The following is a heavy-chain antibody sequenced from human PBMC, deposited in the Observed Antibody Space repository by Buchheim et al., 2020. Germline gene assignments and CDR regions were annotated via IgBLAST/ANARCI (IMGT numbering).Heavy chain of an antibody. CDR1: GFTFSSYG. D-gene: IGHD6-13*01. V-gene: IGHV3-30*18. Sequence: QVQLVESGGGVVQPGRSLRLSCAASGFTFSSYGMHWVRQAPGKGLEWVAVISYDGSNKYYADSVKGRFTISSDNSKNTLYLQMNSLRAEDTAVYYCTKNGAAAGIGDYWGQGTL. CDR2: ISYDGSNK. J-gene: IGHJ4*02. CDR3: TKNGAAAGIGDY.